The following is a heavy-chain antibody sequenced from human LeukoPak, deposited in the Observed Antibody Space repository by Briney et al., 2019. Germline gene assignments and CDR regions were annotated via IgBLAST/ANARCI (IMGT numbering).Heavy chain of an antibody. J-gene: IGHJ4*02. CDR3: ARDSSGSYYTDFDY. CDR1: GFTFSSYS. Sequence: GGSLRLSCAASGFTFSSYSMNWVRQAPGKGLEWVSYISSSSSTIYYADSVKGRFTISRDNAKNSLYLQMNSLRAEDTAVYYCARDSSGSYYTDFDYWGQGTLVTVSS. V-gene: IGHV3-48*01. D-gene: IGHD1-26*01. CDR2: ISSSSSTI.